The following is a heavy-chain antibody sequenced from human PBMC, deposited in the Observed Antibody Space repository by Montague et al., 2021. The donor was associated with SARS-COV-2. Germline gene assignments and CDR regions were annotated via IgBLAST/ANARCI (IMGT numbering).Heavy chain of an antibody. V-gene: IGHV3-23*01. CDR2: INGGGGST. D-gene: IGHD2-15*01. CDR3: AKGRGTSCSDY. CDR1: GFTVSTAV. Sequence: SLRLSCAASGFTVSTAVVSWVRQAPGKGLEWVSTINGGGGSTYYADSMRGRFTISRDNSENTLYLQMNSLRAEDTVIYYCAKGRGTSCSDYWGQGTLVTVSS. J-gene: IGHJ4*02.